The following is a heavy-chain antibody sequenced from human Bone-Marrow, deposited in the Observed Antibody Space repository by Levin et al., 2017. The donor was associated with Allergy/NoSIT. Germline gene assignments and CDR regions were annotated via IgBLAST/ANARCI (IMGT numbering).Heavy chain of an antibody. CDR1: GFTFSSYG. Sequence: LSLTCAASGFTFSSYGMHWVRQAPGKGLEWVAVISYDGSNKYYADSVKGRFTISRDNSKNTLYLQMNSLRAEDTAVYYCAKERIVGAKNFDYWGQGTLVTVSS. D-gene: IGHD1-26*01. CDR2: ISYDGSNK. CDR3: AKERIVGAKNFDY. V-gene: IGHV3-30*18. J-gene: IGHJ4*02.